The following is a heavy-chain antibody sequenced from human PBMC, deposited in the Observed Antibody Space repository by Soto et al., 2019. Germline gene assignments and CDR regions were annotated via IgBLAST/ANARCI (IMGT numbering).Heavy chain of an antibody. CDR1: GYTFTTYA. CDR2: INVYNTNT. Sequence: QVQLVQSGAEVKKPGASVKVSCKASGYTFTTYAITWVRQAPGQGLEWMGWINVYNTNTNYAQKLQARVTMTTDTSTSKAYMELRSLRSDDTAVYYCARGGSGSYWVGWFDPWGQGTLVTVSS. V-gene: IGHV1-18*01. CDR3: ARGGSGSYWVGWFDP. D-gene: IGHD3-10*01. J-gene: IGHJ5*02.